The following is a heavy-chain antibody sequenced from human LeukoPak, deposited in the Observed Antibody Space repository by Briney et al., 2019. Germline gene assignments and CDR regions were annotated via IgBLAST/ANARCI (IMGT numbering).Heavy chain of an antibody. CDR3: AAVVVPAAMDNYMDV. D-gene: IGHD2-2*01. Sequence: PSETLSLTCTVSGYSISTGYYWGWIRQPPGKGLEWIGSIYYSGSTYYNPSLKSRVTISVDTSKNQFSLKLSSVTAADTAVYYCAAVVVPAAMDNYMDVWGKGTTVTVSS. CDR2: IYYSGST. J-gene: IGHJ6*03. CDR1: GYSISTGYY. V-gene: IGHV4-38-2*02.